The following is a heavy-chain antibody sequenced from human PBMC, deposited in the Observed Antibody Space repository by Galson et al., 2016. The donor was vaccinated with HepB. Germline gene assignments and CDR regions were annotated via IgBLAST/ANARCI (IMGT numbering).Heavy chain of an antibody. CDR1: GFTFSSYS. CDR2: ISSSSSTI. CDR3: ARDVRHSGSYFGNYYYYGMDV. D-gene: IGHD1-26*01. J-gene: IGHJ6*02. Sequence: SLRLSCAASGFTFSSYSMNWVRQAPGKGLEWVSYISSSSSTIYYADSVKGRFTISRDNAKNSLYLQMNSLREEDTAVYYCARDVRHSGSYFGNYYYYGMDVWGQGTTVTVSS. V-gene: IGHV3-48*02.